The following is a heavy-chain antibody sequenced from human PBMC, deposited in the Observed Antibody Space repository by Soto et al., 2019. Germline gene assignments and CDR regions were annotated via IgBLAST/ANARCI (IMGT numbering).Heavy chain of an antibody. D-gene: IGHD3-9*01. J-gene: IGHJ4*02. V-gene: IGHV1-69*19. Sequence: QVQLVQSGAEMKKPGSSVKVSCQSSGGTFNTYAMNWVRQAPGQGPEWMGDIYPMFGAANYAPKFQGRVTITADESTGTPYMQLSSLTSEDMALYFCARAVQVDTPAFVYWGQGTLVTVSS. CDR3: ARAVQVDTPAFVY. CDR1: GGTFNTYA. CDR2: IYPMFGAA.